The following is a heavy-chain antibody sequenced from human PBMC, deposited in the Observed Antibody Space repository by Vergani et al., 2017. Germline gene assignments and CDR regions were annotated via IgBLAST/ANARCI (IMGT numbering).Heavy chain of an antibody. CDR1: GFSLTTGGEG. CDR2: IFSNDEK. CDR3: ARIRCSSTSCHTGPWFDP. D-gene: IGHD2-2*01. Sequence: QITLRESGPTLVKPTQTLTLTCTFSGFSLTTGGEGVGWIRQPPGRALEWLAHIFSNDEKSYSTSLKSRLTISKDTSKSQVVLTMTNMDPVDTATYYCARIRCSSTSCHTGPWFDPWGQGTLVTVSS. V-gene: IGHV2-26*01. J-gene: IGHJ5*02.